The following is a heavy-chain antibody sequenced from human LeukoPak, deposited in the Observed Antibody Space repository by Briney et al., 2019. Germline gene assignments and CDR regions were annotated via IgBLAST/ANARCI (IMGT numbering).Heavy chain of an antibody. D-gene: IGHD6-6*01. CDR1: GGSISSYY. V-gene: IGHV4-4*07. CDR2: IYTSGST. CDR3: ARAHSSSPGRGAFDI. J-gene: IGHJ3*02. Sequence: ASETLSLTCTVSGGSISSYYWSWIRQPAGKGLEWIGRIYTSGSTNYIPSLKSRVTMSVDTSKNQFSLKLSSVTAADTAVYYCARAHSSSPGRGAFDIWGQGTMVTVSS.